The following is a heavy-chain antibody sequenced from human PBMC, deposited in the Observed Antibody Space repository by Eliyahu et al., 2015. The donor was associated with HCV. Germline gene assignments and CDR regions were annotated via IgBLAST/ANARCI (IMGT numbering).Heavy chain of an antibody. D-gene: IGHD5-12*01. CDR3: AKREYSGYDYAD. CDR2: IDGYGSET. J-gene: IGHJ4*02. Sequence: EVQLVESGGGLVQPGGSLRLSCVASGFTFSRHWMHWVRQAPGKGLVWVSRIDGYGSETNYADSVKGRFTISRDNAKNTLFLEMNSLRPEDTAVYYCAKREYSGYDYADWGQGTLVTVSS. V-gene: IGHV3-74*01. CDR1: GFTFSRHW.